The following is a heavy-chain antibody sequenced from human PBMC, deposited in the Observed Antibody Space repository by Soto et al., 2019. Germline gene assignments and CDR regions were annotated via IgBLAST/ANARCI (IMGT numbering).Heavy chain of an antibody. D-gene: IGHD3-9*01. J-gene: IGHJ6*02. V-gene: IGHV1-69*02. Sequence: QVQLVQSGAEVKKPGSSVKVSCRASGGTFSSYTISWERQAPGQGLEWMGRIIPILGIANYAQKFQGRVTITADKSTSTAYMELSSLRSEDTAVYYCARPGTISPARGMDVWGQGTTVTVSS. CDR3: ARPGTISPARGMDV. CDR1: GGTFSSYT. CDR2: IIPILGIA.